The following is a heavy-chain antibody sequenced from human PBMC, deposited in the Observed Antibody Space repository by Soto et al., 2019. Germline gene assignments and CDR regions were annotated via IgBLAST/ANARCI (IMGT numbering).Heavy chain of an antibody. Sequence: GGSLRLSCAASGFTFSNAWKSWVRHAPGKGLEWVGRSKSKTDGGTTDYAAPEKGRFTILRDDSKNTLYLHMNRLKTEDTSVYYCTTDLNPVLRWCGEPPAYYGMDVWGQGTTVTVSS. D-gene: IGHD3-10*01. V-gene: IGHV3-15*01. CDR3: TTDLNPVLRWCGEPPAYYGMDV. CDR1: GFTFSNAW. CDR2: SKSKTDGGTT. J-gene: IGHJ6*02.